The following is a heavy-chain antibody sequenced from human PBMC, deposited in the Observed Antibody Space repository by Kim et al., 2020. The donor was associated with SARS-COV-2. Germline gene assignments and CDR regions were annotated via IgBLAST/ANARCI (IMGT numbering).Heavy chain of an antibody. V-gene: IGHV1-3*01. J-gene: IGHJ4*02. D-gene: IGHD1-26*01. CDR3: ARNGGSYYPFDY. Sequence: KYSQKFQGRVTITRATAASTAYMELSSLRSEDTAVYYCARNGGSYYPFDYWGQGTLVTVSS.